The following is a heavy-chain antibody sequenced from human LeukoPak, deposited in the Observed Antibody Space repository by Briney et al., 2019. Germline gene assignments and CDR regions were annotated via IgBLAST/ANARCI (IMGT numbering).Heavy chain of an antibody. CDR1: GFTFDDYA. J-gene: IGHJ4*02. CDR3: AKDSSGWSTIDY. V-gene: IGHV3-9*01. Sequence: PGGSLRLSCAASGFTFDDYAMHWVRQAPGKGLEGVSGISWNSGSIGYADSVKGRFTISRDNAKNSLYLQMNSLRAEDTALYYCAKDSSGWSTIDYWGQGTLVTVSS. CDR2: ISWNSGSI. D-gene: IGHD6-19*01.